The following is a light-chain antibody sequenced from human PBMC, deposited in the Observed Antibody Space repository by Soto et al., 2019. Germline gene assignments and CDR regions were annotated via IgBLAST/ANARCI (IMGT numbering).Light chain of an antibody. Sequence: QSALAQRPSVSGSPGQAVTISCTGTSSDIGSYNRVSWYQQPPGAAPKLMICEVNNRPSGVPERFSGSKSGNTASLTIFGLQAEDEADYYCSSFTTSDTYVFGTGTKVTVL. CDR2: EVN. J-gene: IGLJ1*01. V-gene: IGLV2-18*02. CDR1: SSDIGSYNR. CDR3: SSFTTSDTYV.